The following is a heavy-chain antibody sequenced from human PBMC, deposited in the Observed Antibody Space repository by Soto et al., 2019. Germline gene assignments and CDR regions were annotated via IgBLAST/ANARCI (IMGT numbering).Heavy chain of an antibody. Sequence: NPSETLSLTCTVSGGSISTYYWSWIRQPPGKGLEWIGYIYYSGSTNYNPSLKSRVTISVDTSKNRFSLKLSSVTAADTAVYYCARGSNYGDYVRWGQGTLVTVS. CDR1: GGSISTYY. CDR3: ARGSNYGDYVR. J-gene: IGHJ4*02. CDR2: IYYSGST. D-gene: IGHD4-17*01. V-gene: IGHV4-59*01.